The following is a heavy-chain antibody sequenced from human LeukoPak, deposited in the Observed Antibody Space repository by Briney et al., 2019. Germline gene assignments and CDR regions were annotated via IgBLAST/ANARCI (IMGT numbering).Heavy chain of an antibody. CDR3: ARAYSSSWYWNWFDP. CDR1: GYSISSGYY. CDR2: IYPTGST. J-gene: IGHJ5*02. V-gene: IGHV4-38-2*02. D-gene: IGHD6-13*01. Sequence: SETLSLTCTVSGYSISSGYYWGWIRPPPGKGLEWIGNIYPTGSTYYNPSLQSRVTISVDTSKNQFSLKVSSVSAADTAVYYCARAYSSSWYWNWFDPWGQGTLVTVSS.